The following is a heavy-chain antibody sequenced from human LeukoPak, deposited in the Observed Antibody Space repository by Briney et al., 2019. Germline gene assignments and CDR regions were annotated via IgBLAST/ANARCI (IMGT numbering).Heavy chain of an antibody. Sequence: QSGWDLRLSCAASGFTFISYGMPWVRQAPGKGVEWVAVIWYDGSNNSYAYPVKGRFTIYRDNSKNTLYLQMNRVRAKDTAVYYCARDPPDTAKANAFDIWGQGTMVTVSS. D-gene: IGHD5-18*01. J-gene: IGHJ3*02. CDR1: GFTFISYG. CDR2: IWYDGSNN. CDR3: ARDPPDTAKANAFDI. V-gene: IGHV3-33*01.